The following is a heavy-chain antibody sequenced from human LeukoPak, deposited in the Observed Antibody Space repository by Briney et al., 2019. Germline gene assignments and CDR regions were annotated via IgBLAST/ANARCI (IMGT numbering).Heavy chain of an antibody. Sequence: ASVKVSCKASGDAFSGYFIHWVRQAPGQGLEWMGNINANSGVTNYAQKFQGRVTMTRDTSITTAYMELNNPRSDDTAVYFCAREDESGWRRFDYWGQGTLVTVSS. V-gene: IGHV1-2*02. J-gene: IGHJ4*02. CDR1: GDAFSGYF. CDR3: AREDESGWRRFDY. CDR2: INANSGVT. D-gene: IGHD6-19*01.